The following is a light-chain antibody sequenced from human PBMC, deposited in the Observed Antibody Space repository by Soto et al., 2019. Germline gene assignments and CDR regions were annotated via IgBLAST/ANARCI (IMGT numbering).Light chain of an antibody. J-gene: IGLJ1*01. V-gene: IGLV2-14*01. Sequence: QSVLTQPASVSGSPRQSITISCTGASSDVGGYTYVSWYQQHPGKAPKLMIYGVNNRPSGVSHRFSGSKSGNTASLTISGLQAEDEADYYCSSYTSSSTLYVFGTGTKLTVL. CDR2: GVN. CDR3: SSYTSSSTLYV. CDR1: SSDVGGYTY.